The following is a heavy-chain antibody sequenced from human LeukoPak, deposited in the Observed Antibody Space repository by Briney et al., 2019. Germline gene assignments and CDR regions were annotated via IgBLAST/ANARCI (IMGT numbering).Heavy chain of an antibody. CDR1: GFTFSSYS. V-gene: IGHV3-21*01. Sequence: KPGGSLRLSCAASGFTFSSYSMNWVRQAPGKGLEWISSISSSSSYIYYADSVKGRFTISRDNAKNSLYLQMNSLRAEDTAVYYCASSGWYYFDYWGQGTLVTVSS. D-gene: IGHD6-19*01. CDR3: ASSGWYYFDY. J-gene: IGHJ4*02. CDR2: ISSSSSYI.